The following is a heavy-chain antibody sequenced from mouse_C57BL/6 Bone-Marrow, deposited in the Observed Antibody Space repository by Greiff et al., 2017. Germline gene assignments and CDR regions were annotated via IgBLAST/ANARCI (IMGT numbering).Heavy chain of an antibody. CDR1: GYTFTDYY. V-gene: IGHV1-76*01. CDR3: ARSCPIYYGNHDY. J-gene: IGHJ2*01. D-gene: IGHD2-1*01. Sequence: QVNVKQSGAELVRPGASVKLSCKASGYTFTDYYINWVKQSPGQGLEWIARIYPGSGNTYSNDKFKGKARLTAEKSSSTADMQLNSLTSEDSAVYFCARSCPIYYGNHDYWGQGTTLTVSS. CDR2: IYPGSGNT.